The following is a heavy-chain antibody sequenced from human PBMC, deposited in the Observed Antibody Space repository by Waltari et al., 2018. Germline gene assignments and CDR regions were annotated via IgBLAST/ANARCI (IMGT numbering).Heavy chain of an antibody. CDR2: IYHSGST. D-gene: IGHD1-26*01. CDR3: ARPGSRVGATYAEGWYFDL. J-gene: IGHJ2*01. V-gene: IGHV4-38-2*01. Sequence: QGQLQESGPGLVKPSETLSLTCAVSGYSISSGYYWGWIRQPPGKGTAWIGSIYHSGSTYYNPSLKSRVTISVDTSKNQFSLKLSSVTAADTAVYYCARPGSRVGATYAEGWYFDLWGRGTLVTVSS. CDR1: GYSISSGYY.